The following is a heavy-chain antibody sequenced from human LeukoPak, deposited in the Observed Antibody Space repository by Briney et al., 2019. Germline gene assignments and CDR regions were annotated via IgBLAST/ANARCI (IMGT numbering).Heavy chain of an antibody. CDR1: GYTFTSYG. CDR3: ARDGNLDYDSSGYYY. D-gene: IGHD3-22*01. Sequence: ASVKVSCKASGYTFTSYGISWVRQAPGQRREWMGWISAYNGNTNYAQKLRGRVTMTTDTSTSTAYMELRSLRSDDTAVYYCARDGNLDYDSSGYYYWGQGTLVTVSS. J-gene: IGHJ4*02. V-gene: IGHV1-18*01. CDR2: ISAYNGNT.